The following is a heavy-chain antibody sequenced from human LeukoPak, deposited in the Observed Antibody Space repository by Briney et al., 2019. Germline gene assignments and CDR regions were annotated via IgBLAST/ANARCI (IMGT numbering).Heavy chain of an antibody. CDR3: AREKGYCSSTSCYGAGGMDV. D-gene: IGHD2-2*01. Sequence: GASVKVSCKASGYTFTSYDINWVRQATGQGLEWMGWMNPNSGNTGYAQKFQGRVTMTRNTSISTAYMELSSLRSEDTAVYCCAREKGYCSSTSCYGAGGMDVWGQGTTVTVSS. J-gene: IGHJ6*02. CDR1: GYTFTSYD. CDR2: MNPNSGNT. V-gene: IGHV1-8*01.